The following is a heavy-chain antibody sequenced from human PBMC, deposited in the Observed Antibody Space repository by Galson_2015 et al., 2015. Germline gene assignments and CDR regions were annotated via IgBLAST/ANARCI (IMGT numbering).Heavy chain of an antibody. D-gene: IGHD3-3*01. CDR3: ARELRAAIFGVGHSYGMDV. Sequence: SLRLSCAASGFTFSSYGMRWVRRAPGKGLEWVALIWFDGSSEYYADSVKGRFTISRDNSKNTLYLQMNSLRAEDTAVYYCARELRAAIFGVGHSYGMDVWGQGTTVTVSS. J-gene: IGHJ6*02. CDR1: GFTFSSYG. V-gene: IGHV3-33*01. CDR2: IWFDGSSE.